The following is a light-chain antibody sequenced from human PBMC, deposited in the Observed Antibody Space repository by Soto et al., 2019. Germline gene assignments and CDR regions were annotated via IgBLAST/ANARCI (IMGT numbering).Light chain of an antibody. CDR2: EVN. CDR1: SSDVGAHNY. J-gene: IGLJ2*01. V-gene: IGLV2-8*01. Sequence: QSALTQPPSASGSPGQSVTISCPGTSSDVGAHNYVSWYQQHPGKAPKLMIYEVNKRPSGVPDRFSGSKSGNTASLTVSGLHADDEADYYCISYAGTAYVAIGGGTKLTVL. CDR3: ISYAGTAYVA.